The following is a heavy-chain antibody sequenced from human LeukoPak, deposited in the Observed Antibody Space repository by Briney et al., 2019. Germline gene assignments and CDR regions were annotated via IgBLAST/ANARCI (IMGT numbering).Heavy chain of an antibody. D-gene: IGHD3-9*01. CDR3: ARVREYDILTGYYSFDY. CDR2: MSPNSGNT. CDR1: GYTFTSYD. V-gene: IGHV1-8*01. Sequence: ASVKVSCKASGYTFTSYDINWVRQATGQGLEWMGWMSPNSGNTGYAQKYQGRVTMTRNTSISTAYMELSSLRSEDTAVYYCARVREYDILTGYYSFDYWGQGTLVTVSS. J-gene: IGHJ4*02.